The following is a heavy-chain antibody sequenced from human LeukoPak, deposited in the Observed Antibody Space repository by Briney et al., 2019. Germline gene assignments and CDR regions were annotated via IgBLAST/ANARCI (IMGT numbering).Heavy chain of an antibody. V-gene: IGHV3-74*01. J-gene: IGHJ4*02. CDR2: ITSDGSST. Sequence: GGSLRLSCAASGFTFSPFNTYWIHWVRQVPGKGLVWVSRITSDGSSTTYADSVKGRFSISRDNTKNTVYLQMNSLRPEDTAIYYCSREAAGTRGDCWGQGTLVTVSS. D-gene: IGHD6-13*01. CDR1: GFTFSPFNTYW. CDR3: SREAAGTRGDC.